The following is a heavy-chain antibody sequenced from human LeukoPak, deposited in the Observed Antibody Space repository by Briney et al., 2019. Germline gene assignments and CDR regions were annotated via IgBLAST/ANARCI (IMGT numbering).Heavy chain of an antibody. CDR3: AKDSGYSGYDYYFDY. V-gene: IGHV3-30*02. Sequence: GGSLRLSCAASGFTFSSYGMHWVRQAPGKGLEWVAFIRYDGSNKYYAGSVKGRFTISRDNSKNTLYLQMNSLRAEDTAVYYCAKDSGYSGYDYYFDYWGQGTLVTVSS. J-gene: IGHJ4*02. D-gene: IGHD5-12*01. CDR2: IRYDGSNK. CDR1: GFTFSSYG.